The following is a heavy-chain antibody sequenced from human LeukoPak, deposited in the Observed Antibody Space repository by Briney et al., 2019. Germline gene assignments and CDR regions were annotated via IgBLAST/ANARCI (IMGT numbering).Heavy chain of an antibody. J-gene: IGHJ4*02. CDR1: GGTFSSYA. CDR2: IIPIFGTA. CDR3: ARPGQWLALDY. Sequence: GASVKVSCKASGGTFSSYAISWVRQAPGEGLEWMGGIIPIFGTANYAQKFQGRVTITADESTSTAYMELSSLRSEDTAVYYCARPGQWLALDYWGQGTLVTVSS. D-gene: IGHD6-19*01. V-gene: IGHV1-69*13.